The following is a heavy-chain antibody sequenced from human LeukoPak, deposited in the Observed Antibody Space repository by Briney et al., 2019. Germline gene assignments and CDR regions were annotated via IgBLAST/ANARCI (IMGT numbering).Heavy chain of an antibody. CDR2: IKQDGSEK. V-gene: IGHV3-7*01. CDR3: ARETASGYLHAFDI. J-gene: IGHJ3*02. Sequence: GGSLRLSCAASGFTLSSYWMTWVRQPPGKGLEWVANIKQDGSEKNYVDSVKGRFTISRDNAKNSLYLQLNSLRAEDTAVYYCARETASGYLHAFDIWGQGTMVTVSS. D-gene: IGHD3-22*01. CDR1: GFTLSSYW.